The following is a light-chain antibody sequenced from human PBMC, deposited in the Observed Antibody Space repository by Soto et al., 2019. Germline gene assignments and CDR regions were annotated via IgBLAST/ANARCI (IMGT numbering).Light chain of an antibody. CDR1: QSVSNY. Sequence: EIVLTQSPDTLSLSPGERATLSCRASQSVSNYLAWYQQKPGQAPRLLIYGASSRATGVPNTFSGSGSGTDFTLTISRLEPEDFAVYYCQQYDSSPRTFGQGTKVEIK. CDR2: GAS. J-gene: IGKJ1*01. V-gene: IGKV3-20*01. CDR3: QQYDSSPRT.